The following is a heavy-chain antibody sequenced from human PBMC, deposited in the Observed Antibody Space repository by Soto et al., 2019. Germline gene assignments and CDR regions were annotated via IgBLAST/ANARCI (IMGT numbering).Heavy chain of an antibody. D-gene: IGHD1-1*01. J-gene: IGHJ6*02. CDR1: GFTFSSYA. CDR2: IRSSGDRT. V-gene: IGHV3-23*01. Sequence: PGGSLRLSCAASGFTFSSYAMSWVRQAPGKGLEWVSVIRSSGDRTYYADSVKGRFTISRDNSKNTLYMQMNSLRAEDTAVYYCAKQQGPGTPYYYAMDVWGQGTTVIVSS. CDR3: AKQQGPGTPYYYAMDV.